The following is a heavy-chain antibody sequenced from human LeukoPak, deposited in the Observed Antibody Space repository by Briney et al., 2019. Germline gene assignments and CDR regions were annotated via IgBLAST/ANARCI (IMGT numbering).Heavy chain of an antibody. CDR1: GGSFSGYY. V-gene: IGHV4-34*01. CDR2: INHGGST. CDR3: ARGWWQQLNRLDY. J-gene: IGHJ4*02. D-gene: IGHD6-13*01. Sequence: PSETLSLTCAVYGGSFSGYYWSWIRQPPGKGLEWIGEINHGGSTNYNPSLKSRVTISVDTSKNQFSLKLSSVTAADTAVYYCARGWWQQLNRLDYWGQGTLVTVSS.